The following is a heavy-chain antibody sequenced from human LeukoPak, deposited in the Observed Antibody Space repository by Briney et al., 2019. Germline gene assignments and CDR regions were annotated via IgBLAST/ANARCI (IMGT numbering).Heavy chain of an antibody. CDR1: GFTFNSYA. Sequence: GGSLRLSCAASGFTFNSYAMSWVRQAPGKGLEWVSAISGSGGSTYYADSVKGRFTISRDDSKNTFYLQMNSLRVEDTAMYYCAKDGSGYFYTFDYWGQGTLVTASS. V-gene: IGHV3-23*01. CDR3: AKDGSGYFYTFDY. J-gene: IGHJ4*02. D-gene: IGHD3-22*01. CDR2: ISGSGGST.